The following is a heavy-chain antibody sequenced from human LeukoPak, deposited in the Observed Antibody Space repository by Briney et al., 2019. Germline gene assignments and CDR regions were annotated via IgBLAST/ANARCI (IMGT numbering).Heavy chain of an antibody. V-gene: IGHV4-59*12. Sequence: PSETLSLTCTVSGGSISSYYWSWIRQPPGKGLEWIGYIYYSGSTNYNPSLKSRVTISVDTSKNQFSLKLSSVTAADTAVYYCARGCSSTSCIDAFDIWGQGTMVTVSS. CDR3: ARGCSSTSCIDAFDI. CDR1: GGSISSYY. D-gene: IGHD2-2*01. CDR2: IYYSGST. J-gene: IGHJ3*02.